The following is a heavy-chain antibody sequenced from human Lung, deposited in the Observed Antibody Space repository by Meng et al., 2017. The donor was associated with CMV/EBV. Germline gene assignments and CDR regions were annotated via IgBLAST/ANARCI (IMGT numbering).Heavy chain of an antibody. CDR2: MYYSRDA. V-gene: IGHV4-59*01. CDR3: ARDWQGGAEPYGMDV. J-gene: IGHJ6*02. D-gene: IGHD1-14*01. CDR1: GGSITSYY. Sequence: LXCTVSGGSITSYYWSWIRQPPGKGLEWIAYMYYSRDASCNPSLRSRVTVSVDTSRSQFSLQLSPVAAADTAVYYCARDWQGGAEPYGMDVWGQGXTVTVSS.